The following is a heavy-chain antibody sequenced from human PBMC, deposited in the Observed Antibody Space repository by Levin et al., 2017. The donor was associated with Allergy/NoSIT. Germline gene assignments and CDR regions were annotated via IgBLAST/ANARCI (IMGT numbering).Heavy chain of an antibody. J-gene: IGHJ4*02. CDR3: ARGELSGSRSYLHGDY. CDR2: IKSDGSST. D-gene: IGHD3-10*01. V-gene: IGHV3-74*01. Sequence: LSLTCAASGFTFNNYWMHWVRQAPGKGLVWVSRIKSDGSSTNYADSVKGRFSISRDNANNNLYLQMNSLRVEDTAVYYCARGELSGSRSYLHGDYWGQGTLVTVSS. CDR1: GFTFNNYW.